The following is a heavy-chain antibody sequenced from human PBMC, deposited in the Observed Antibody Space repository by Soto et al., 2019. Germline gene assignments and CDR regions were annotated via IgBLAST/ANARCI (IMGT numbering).Heavy chain of an antibody. V-gene: IGHV4-31*03. CDR2: IYYSGST. D-gene: IGHD3-10*01. CDR1: GGSISSGGYY. CDR3: ARELRFGEDYYGMDV. J-gene: IGHJ6*02. Sequence: QVQLQESGPGLVKPSQTLSLTYTVSGGSISSGGYYWSWIRQHPGKGLEWIGYIYYSGSTYYNPSLKSRVTNSGDTSKNQFSLKLSSVTAADTAVYYCARELRFGEDYYGMDVWGQGTTVTVSS.